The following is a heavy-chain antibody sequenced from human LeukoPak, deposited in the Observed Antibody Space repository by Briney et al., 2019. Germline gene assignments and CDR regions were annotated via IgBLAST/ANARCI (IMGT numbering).Heavy chain of an antibody. D-gene: IGHD3-9*01. CDR3: AREYYDILTGSTWFDP. J-gene: IGHJ5*02. CDR1: GGSVSSGGYS. Sequence: SQTLSLTCAVSGGSVSSGGYSWSWIRQPPGKGLEWIGYIYHGGSTHYNPSLKSRVTISVDRPKNQISLKLRSVTAADTAVYYCAREYYDILTGSTWFDPWGQGTLVTVSS. CDR2: IYHGGST. V-gene: IGHV4-30-2*01.